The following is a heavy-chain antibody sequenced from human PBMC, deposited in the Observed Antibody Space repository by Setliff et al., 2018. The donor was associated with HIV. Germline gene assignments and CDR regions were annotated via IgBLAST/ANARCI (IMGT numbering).Heavy chain of an antibody. J-gene: IGHJ6*03. Sequence: LRLSCAASGFTFSSYSMNWVRQAPGKGLEWVSSISSSSTYIYYADSVKGRFTISRDNAKNSLYLQMNSLRAEDTAVYYCARVGGPFYYHYYYTDVWGKGTTVTVSS. CDR1: GFTFSSYS. CDR3: ARVGGPFYYHYYYTDV. CDR2: ISSSSTYI. V-gene: IGHV3-21*06. D-gene: IGHD3-16*01.